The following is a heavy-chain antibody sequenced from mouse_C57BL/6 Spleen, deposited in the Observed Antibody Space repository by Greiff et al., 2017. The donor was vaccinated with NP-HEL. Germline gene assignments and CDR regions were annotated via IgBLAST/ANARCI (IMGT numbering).Heavy chain of an antibody. CDR2: ISNLAYSI. CDR3: ARQYGSSPYAMDY. Sequence: EVHLVESGGGLVQPGGSLKLSCAASGFTFSDYGMAWVRQAPRKGPEWVAFISNLAYSIYYADTVTGRFTISRENAKNTLYLEMSSLRSEYTAMYYCARQYGSSPYAMDYWGQGTSVTVSS. D-gene: IGHD1-1*01. J-gene: IGHJ4*01. CDR1: GFTFSDYG. V-gene: IGHV5-15*01.